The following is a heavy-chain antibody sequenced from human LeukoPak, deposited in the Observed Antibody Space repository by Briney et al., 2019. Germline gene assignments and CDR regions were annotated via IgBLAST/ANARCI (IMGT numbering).Heavy chain of an antibody. CDR2: INHSGST. J-gene: IGHJ3*02. Sequence: SETLSLTCTVYGGSVSGYYWSWIRQPPGKGLEWIGEINHSGSTNYNPSLKSRVTISVDTSKHQFSLKLSSVTAADTAVYYCARAGVGSVVVVAAQDAFDIWGQGTMVTVSS. CDR1: GGSVSGYY. D-gene: IGHD2-15*01. CDR3: ARAGVGSVVVVAAQDAFDI. V-gene: IGHV4-34*01.